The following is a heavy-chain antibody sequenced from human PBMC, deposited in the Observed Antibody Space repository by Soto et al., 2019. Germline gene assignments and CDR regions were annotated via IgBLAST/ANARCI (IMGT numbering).Heavy chain of an antibody. Sequence: GESLKISCKGSGYSFTSYWIGWVRQMPGKGLEWMGIIYPGDSDTRYSPSFQGQVTIPADKSISTAYLQWSSLKASDTAMYYCARRTYCSSTSCYRVLDIWGQGTMVTVSS. CDR1: GYSFTSYW. J-gene: IGHJ3*02. CDR2: IYPGDSDT. V-gene: IGHV5-51*01. CDR3: ARRTYCSSTSCYRVLDI. D-gene: IGHD2-2*02.